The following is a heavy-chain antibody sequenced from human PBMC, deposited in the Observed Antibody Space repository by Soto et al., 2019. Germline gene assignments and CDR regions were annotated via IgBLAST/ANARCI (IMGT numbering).Heavy chain of an antibody. J-gene: IGHJ4*02. Sequence: QVQLVESGGGVVQPGRSLRLTCAASGFTLSSYAMHWVRQAPGKGLEWVAVISYDGSNKYYADSVKGRFTISRDNSKNTLYLQMNSLRAEDTAVYYCARDPNYYGSGSYYNALDYWGQGTLVTVSS. CDR2: ISYDGSNK. D-gene: IGHD3-10*01. CDR1: GFTLSSYA. CDR3: ARDPNYYGSGSYYNALDY. V-gene: IGHV3-30-3*01.